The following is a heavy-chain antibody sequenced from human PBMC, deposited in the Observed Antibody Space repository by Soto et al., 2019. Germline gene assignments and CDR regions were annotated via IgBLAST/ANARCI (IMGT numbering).Heavy chain of an antibody. V-gene: IGHV4-31*03. Sequence: SETLSLTCTVSCGSISSGGYYWSWIRQHPGKGLEWIGYIYYSGSTYYNPSLKSRVTISVDTSKNQFSLKLSSVTAADTAVYYCARQNSSSWPDYYFDYWGQGTLVTVSS. CDR3: ARQNSSSWPDYYFDY. D-gene: IGHD6-13*01. CDR2: IYYSGST. J-gene: IGHJ4*02. CDR1: CGSISSGGYY.